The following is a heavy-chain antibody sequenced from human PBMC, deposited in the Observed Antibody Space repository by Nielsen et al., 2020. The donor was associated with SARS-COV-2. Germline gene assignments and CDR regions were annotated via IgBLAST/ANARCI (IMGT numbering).Heavy chain of an antibody. D-gene: IGHD6-13*01. Sequence: GESLKISCAASGFTFSQYGLDWVRQAPGKGLEWVAMISHDESSQYYAGSVKGRFTISRDNSKNTLYLQMNSLRAEDTAVYYCARDKDSSSPNDAFDIWGQGTMVTVSS. CDR1: GFTFSQYG. CDR2: ISHDESSQ. V-gene: IGHV3-30*04. J-gene: IGHJ3*02. CDR3: ARDKDSSSPNDAFDI.